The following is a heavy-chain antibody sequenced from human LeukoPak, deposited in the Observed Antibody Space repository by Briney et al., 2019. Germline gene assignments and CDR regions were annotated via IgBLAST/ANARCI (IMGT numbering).Heavy chain of an antibody. J-gene: IGHJ4*02. CDR3: ARDGYRYDSSGYYLDY. V-gene: IGHV4-4*07. Sequence: SETLSLTCTASGYSISSGYYWGWIRQPAGKGLEWIGRIYTSGSTNYNPSLKSRVTMSVDTSKNQFSLKLSSVTAADTAVYYCARDGYRYDSSGYYLDYWGQGTLVTVSS. D-gene: IGHD3-22*01. CDR2: IYTSGST. CDR1: GYSISSGYY.